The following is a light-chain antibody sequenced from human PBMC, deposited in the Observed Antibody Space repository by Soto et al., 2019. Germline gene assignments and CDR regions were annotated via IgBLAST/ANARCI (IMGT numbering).Light chain of an antibody. J-gene: IGKJ5*01. CDR1: QSVSSS. V-gene: IGKV3-15*01. Sequence: DIVMTQSPATLSVSPGERATLSCWASQSVSSSLAWYQQKPGQAPRLLIYGASTRATGIPARFSGSGSGTEFTLTISSLQSEDFGVYYCQQYNSWPPITFGQGTRLDI. CDR2: GAS. CDR3: QQYNSWPPIT.